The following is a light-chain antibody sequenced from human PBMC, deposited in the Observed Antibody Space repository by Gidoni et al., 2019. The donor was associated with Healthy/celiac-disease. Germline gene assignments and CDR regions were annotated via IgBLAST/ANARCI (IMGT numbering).Light chain of an antibody. CDR3: QQYGSSLFT. CDR2: DSS. Sequence: EIVLTQSPATLSFSPGDRATLSCGASQSVSSSYLAWYQQKPGPAPRLLLYDSSSRATGIPDRCSSSGSGTDFTLTSSRLEAEDFAVYCCQQYGSSLFTFGGGTKVEIK. J-gene: IGKJ4*01. CDR1: QSVSSSY. V-gene: IGKV3D-20*01.